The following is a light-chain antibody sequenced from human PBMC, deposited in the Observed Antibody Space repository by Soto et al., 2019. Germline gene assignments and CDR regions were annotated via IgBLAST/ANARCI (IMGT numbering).Light chain of an antibody. CDR1: QSVLYNSNNKNY. CDR2: WAS. CDR3: QQYYSTPVT. Sequence: DIVLTQSPDSLAVSLGERATINCKSSQSVLYNSNNKNYLAWYQQKPGQPPKLLIYWASTRESGVPDRFSGSGSGTDFTLTSSSLQAEDVAVYYCQQYYSTPVTFGGGTKVEIK. J-gene: IGKJ4*01. V-gene: IGKV4-1*01.